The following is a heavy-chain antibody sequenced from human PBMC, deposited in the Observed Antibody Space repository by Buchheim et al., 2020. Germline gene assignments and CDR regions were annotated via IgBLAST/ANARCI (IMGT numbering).Heavy chain of an antibody. Sequence: EVQLLESGGGLVQPGGSLRLSCAASGFTFSSYAMSWVRQVPGKGLEWVSSISDSGVTTSFADSVKGRFTISTENSKNTLYLQMNSLRAEDTAVYYCAEAIRASDYWGQGTL. CDR1: GFTFSSYA. V-gene: IGHV3-23*01. D-gene: IGHD3-10*01. CDR2: ISDSGVTT. J-gene: IGHJ4*02. CDR3: AEAIRASDY.